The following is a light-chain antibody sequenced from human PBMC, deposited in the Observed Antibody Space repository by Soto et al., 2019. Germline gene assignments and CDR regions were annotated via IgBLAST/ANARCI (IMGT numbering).Light chain of an antibody. CDR1: QSISSY. CDR2: AAS. J-gene: IGKJ4*01. V-gene: IGKV1-39*01. CDR3: QQSYSTPWLT. Sequence: DIQMTQSPSSLSASVGDRVTITCRASQSISSYLNWYQQKPGKAPKLPIYAASSLQSGVPSRFSGSGSGTDFTLTISSLQPEDFATYYCQQSYSTPWLTFGGGTKVEIK.